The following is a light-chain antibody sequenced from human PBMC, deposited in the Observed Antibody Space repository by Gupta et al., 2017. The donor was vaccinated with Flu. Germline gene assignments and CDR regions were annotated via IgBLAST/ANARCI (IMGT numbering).Light chain of an antibody. V-gene: IGLV1-47*01. CDR2: RNS. J-gene: IGLJ1*01. Sequence: SSNIGSNYVYWYQQFPGTAPKLLIYRNSQRPSGVPVRFSGSKSGTSASLAISGLRPEDESDYYCAAWDDSLSGPVFGPGTKVTVL. CDR3: AAWDDSLSGPV. CDR1: SSNIGSNY.